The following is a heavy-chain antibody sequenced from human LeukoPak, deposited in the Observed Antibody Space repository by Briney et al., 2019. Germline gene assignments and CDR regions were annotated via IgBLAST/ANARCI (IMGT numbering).Heavy chain of an antibody. CDR1: GGSVSSGDYY. J-gene: IGHJ4*02. CDR2: IYHSGGT. D-gene: IGHD2-15*01. Sequence: SETLSLTCTVSGGSVSSGDYYWSWIRQPPGMGLEWIVYIYHSGGTYYNPPLKSRVTISVDTSKNQFSLKLTSVTAADTAVYYYARVTCSGGSCYSFDYWGQGTLVTVSS. V-gene: IGHV4-30-4*08. CDR3: ARVTCSGGSCYSFDY.